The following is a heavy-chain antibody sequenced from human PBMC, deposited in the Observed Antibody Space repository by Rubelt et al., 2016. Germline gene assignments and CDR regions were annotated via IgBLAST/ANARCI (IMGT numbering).Heavy chain of an antibody. CDR1: GYTFTSYG. CDR2: ISAYNGNT. CDR3: ASRDGYNGDGAFDI. V-gene: IGHV1-18*01. Sequence: QVQLVQSGAEVKKPGASVKVSCKASGYTFTSYGISWVRQAPGQGLEWMGWISAYNGNTNDSQKLQGRGTLTTDTSKSTAYMELRSLRSGHTAVYYLASRDGYNGDGAFDIWGQGTMVTVSS. J-gene: IGHJ3*02. D-gene: IGHD5-24*01.